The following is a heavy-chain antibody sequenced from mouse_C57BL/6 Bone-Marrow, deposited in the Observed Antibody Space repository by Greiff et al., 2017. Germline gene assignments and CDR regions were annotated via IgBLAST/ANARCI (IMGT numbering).Heavy chain of an antibody. CDR1: GYTFTSYW. D-gene: IGHD1-1*01. CDR3: ERGDYYGSSPAWFAY. J-gene: IGHJ3*01. V-gene: IGHV1-72*01. CDR2: IDPNSGGT. Sequence: QVQLKQPGAELVKPGASVKLSCKASGYTFTSYWMHWVKQRPGRGLEWIGRIDPNSGGTKYNEKFKSKATLTVDKPSSTAYMQLSSLTSEDSAVYYCERGDYYGSSPAWFAYWGQGTLVTVSA.